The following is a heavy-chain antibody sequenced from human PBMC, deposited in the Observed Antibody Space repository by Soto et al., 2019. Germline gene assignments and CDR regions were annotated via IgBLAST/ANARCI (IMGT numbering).Heavy chain of an antibody. Sequence: ASVKVSCKASGGTSSTHAIIWVRQAPGHGLEWMGGIIPISGTTYYTQKFQGRVTITADEPTSTAFMELSSLRSEDTAVFYCARGYCSGGNCYSGMDVWGQGTMVTVS. D-gene: IGHD2-15*01. CDR2: IIPISGTT. CDR1: GGTSSTHA. V-gene: IGHV1-69*13. CDR3: ARGYCSGGNCYSGMDV. J-gene: IGHJ6*02.